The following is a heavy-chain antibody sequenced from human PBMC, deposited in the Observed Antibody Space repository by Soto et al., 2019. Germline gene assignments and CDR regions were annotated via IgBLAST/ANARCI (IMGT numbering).Heavy chain of an antibody. Sequence: PTETLTLTCTVSGFSLSNVRVGVSWIRQPPGKALEWLAHIFSNDEKSYSTSLKSRLTISKDTSRGQVVLTMTDMDPVDTATYYCARTTIVSFLVDYWGQGTVVTVSS. D-gene: IGHD5-12*01. CDR3: ARTTIVSFLVDY. V-gene: IGHV2-26*01. CDR2: IFSNDEK. J-gene: IGHJ4*02. CDR1: GFSLSNVRVG.